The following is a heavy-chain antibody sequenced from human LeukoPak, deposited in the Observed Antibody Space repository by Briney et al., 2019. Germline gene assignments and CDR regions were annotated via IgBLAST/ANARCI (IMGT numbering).Heavy chain of an antibody. V-gene: IGHV1-18*01. J-gene: IGHJ5*02. CDR2: ISAYNGNT. Sequence: ASVKVSCKASGYTFTSYGISWVRQAPGQGLEWMGWISAYNGNTNYAEKLQGRVTIPPDTSTSTAYMELRSLRSDYTAVYYCARATGIAAADDPWGQGTLVTVSS. CDR3: ARATGIAAADDP. CDR1: GYTFTSYG. D-gene: IGHD6-13*01.